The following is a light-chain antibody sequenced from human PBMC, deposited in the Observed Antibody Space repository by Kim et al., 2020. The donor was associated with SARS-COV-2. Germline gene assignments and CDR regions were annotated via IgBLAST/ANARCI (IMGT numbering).Light chain of an antibody. CDR2: YDS. J-gene: IGLJ3*02. V-gene: IGLV3-21*04. Sequence: APGKTARITCGGNNIGSKSVHWYQQKPGQAPVLVIYYDSDRPSGIPERFSGSNSGNTATLTISRVEAGDEADYYCQVWDSSSDHRVFGGWTKLTVL. CDR3: QVWDSSSDHRV. CDR1: NIGSKS.